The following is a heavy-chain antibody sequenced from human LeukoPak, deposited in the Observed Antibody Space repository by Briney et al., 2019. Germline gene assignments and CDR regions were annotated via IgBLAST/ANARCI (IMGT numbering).Heavy chain of an antibody. CDR2: INEDGNEK. J-gene: IGHJ4*02. CDR3: ARCDKKGTADY. Sequence: GGSLRLSCAASGFTFTTYWTSWVRQAPGKGLEWVANINEDGNEKYYVDSVKGRFTISRDNARNSLYLQMNSLRAEDTALYYCARCDKKGTADYWGQGTLATVS. CDR1: GFTFTTYW. V-gene: IGHV3-7*01. D-gene: IGHD1-14*01.